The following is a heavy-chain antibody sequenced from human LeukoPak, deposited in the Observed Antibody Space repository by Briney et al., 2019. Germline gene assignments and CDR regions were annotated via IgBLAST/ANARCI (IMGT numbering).Heavy chain of an antibody. D-gene: IGHD2-8*01. CDR3: AKGDVLMVYAIHYFDY. V-gene: IGHV3-23*01. J-gene: IGHJ4*02. CDR1: EFTFSGYA. Sequence: GGSLRLSCAASEFTFSGYAMSWVRQAPGKGLEWVSAISGSGGSTYYADSVKGRFTISRDNSRNTLYLRMNSLRAEDTAVYYCAKGDVLMVYAIHYFDYWGQGTLVTVSS. CDR2: ISGSGGST.